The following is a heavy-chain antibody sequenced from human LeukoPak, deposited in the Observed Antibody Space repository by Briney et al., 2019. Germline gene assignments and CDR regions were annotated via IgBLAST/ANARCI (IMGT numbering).Heavy chain of an antibody. CDR1: GFTFSSYE. CDR3: ARGGEGKYYGDYKDWFDP. D-gene: IGHD4-17*01. V-gene: IGHV3-48*03. J-gene: IGHJ5*02. CDR2: ISSSGSTI. Sequence: GGSLRLSCAASGFTFSSYEMNWVRQAPGKGLEWVSYISSSGSTIYYADSVKGRFTISRNNAKNSLYLQMNSLRAEDTAVYYCARGGEGKYYGDYKDWFDPWGQGTLVTVSS.